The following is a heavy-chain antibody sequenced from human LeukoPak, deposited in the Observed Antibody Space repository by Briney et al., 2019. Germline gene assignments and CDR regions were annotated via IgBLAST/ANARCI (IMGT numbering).Heavy chain of an antibody. Sequence: SESLSLTCTVSGGSINSYYWSWIRQPPGKGLELIGYIYYSGSTNYNPSLKSRVTISVDTSRTQFSLKLSSVTAADTAVYYCASSTRFGVVDYWGQGILVTVSS. V-gene: IGHV4-59*01. CDR1: GGSINSYY. CDR2: IYYSGST. D-gene: IGHD3-3*01. J-gene: IGHJ4*02. CDR3: ASSTRFGVVDY.